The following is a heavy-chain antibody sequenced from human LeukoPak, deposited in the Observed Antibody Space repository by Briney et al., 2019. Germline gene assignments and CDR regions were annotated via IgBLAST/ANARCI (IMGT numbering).Heavy chain of an antibody. D-gene: IGHD4-23*01. Sequence: TGGSLRLFCAASEFAFSTYNMNWVRQAPGKGLEWVSYISTGSSTTYYADSVKGRFTISRDNVENSLYLQMNSLRDEDTAVYYCARVAAGYSVNYFDYWGQGTLVTVSS. CDR1: EFAFSTYN. CDR2: ISTGSSTT. CDR3: ARVAAGYSVNYFDY. V-gene: IGHV3-48*02. J-gene: IGHJ4*02.